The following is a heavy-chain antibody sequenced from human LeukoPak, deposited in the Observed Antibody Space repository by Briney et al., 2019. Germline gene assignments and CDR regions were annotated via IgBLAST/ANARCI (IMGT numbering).Heavy chain of an antibody. J-gene: IGHJ4*02. CDR1: GSSITSVSHY. V-gene: IGHV4-39*01. Sequence: PSETLSLTCTISGSSITSVSHYWGWIRQPPGKGLEWIGDIYYTGSTYYSPSLRSRVTMSVHTSENQFSLRLNSVTAVDTAVYYCARRWGNIVGVTYESWGQGTLVTVSS. CDR3: ARRWGNIVGVTYES. D-gene: IGHD3-16*01. CDR2: IYYTGST.